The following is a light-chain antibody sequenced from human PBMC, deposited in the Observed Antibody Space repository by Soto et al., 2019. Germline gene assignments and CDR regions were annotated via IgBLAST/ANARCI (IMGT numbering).Light chain of an antibody. J-gene: IGLJ2*01. CDR2: KDS. Sequence: SYELTQPPSVSVSPGQTARITCSGDALPKQYAYWYQQKPGQAPVLVIYKDSERPSGIPERSSGSSSGTTVTLTISGVQAEDEADYYCQSADSSGTYGVFGGGTKLTVL. V-gene: IGLV3-25*03. CDR3: QSADSSGTYGV. CDR1: ALPKQY.